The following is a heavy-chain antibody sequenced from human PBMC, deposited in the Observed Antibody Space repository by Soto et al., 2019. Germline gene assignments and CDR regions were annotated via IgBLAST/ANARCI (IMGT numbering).Heavy chain of an antibody. V-gene: IGHV4-34*01. Sequence: SETLSLTCAVYGGSFSGYYWSGIRQPPGKGLEWSGEINHSGSTNYNPSLKNLVTISVDTSKNQFSLKLSSVTAADTAVYYRARERAARGHYYYYGMDVWGQGTTVTVSS. CDR3: ARERAARGHYYYYGMDV. CDR1: GGSFSGYY. D-gene: IGHD6-6*01. J-gene: IGHJ6*02. CDR2: INHSGST.